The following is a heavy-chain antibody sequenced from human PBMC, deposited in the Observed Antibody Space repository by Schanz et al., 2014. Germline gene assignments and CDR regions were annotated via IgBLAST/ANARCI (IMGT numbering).Heavy chain of an antibody. CDR3: ARGGSGSHYRLDY. V-gene: IGHV3-48*01. D-gene: IGHD1-26*01. Sequence: EVQLVESGGGLIQPGGSLRLSCAASGFGFSSYSMNWVRQAPGKGLEWVSYISGSSRTIYYADSMKGRFTVSRDNAENALYLQMNSLRAEDTGLYCCARGGSGSHYRLDYWGQGTLXTVSS. CDR1: GFGFSSYS. J-gene: IGHJ4*02. CDR2: ISGSSRTI.